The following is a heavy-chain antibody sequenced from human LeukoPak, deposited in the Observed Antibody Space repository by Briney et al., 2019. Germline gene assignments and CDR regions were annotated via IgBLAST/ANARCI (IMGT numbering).Heavy chain of an antibody. V-gene: IGHV3-23*01. J-gene: IGHJ4*02. CDR1: GFTFSSYA. CDR3: AKDREQLWLLGYFDY. Sequence: GGSLTLSCAASGFTFSSYAMSWVRQAPGRGLEWVSAISGSGGSTYYADSVKGRFTTSRDNSKTTLYLQMNSLRAEDTAVYYCAKDREQLWLLGYFDYWGQGTLVTVSS. CDR2: ISGSGGST. D-gene: IGHD5-18*01.